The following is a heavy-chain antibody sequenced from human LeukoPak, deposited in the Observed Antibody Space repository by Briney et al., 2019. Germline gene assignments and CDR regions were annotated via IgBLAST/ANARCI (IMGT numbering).Heavy chain of an antibody. Sequence: GASVKVSCKASGYTFTGYYMHWVRQAPGQGLEWMGWINPNGGGTNYAQKFQGRVTMTRDTSISTAYMELSRLRSDDTAVYYCARVRDIVVVPAANVGFDPWGQGTLVTVSS. J-gene: IGHJ5*02. CDR3: ARVRDIVVVPAANVGFDP. V-gene: IGHV1-2*02. CDR1: GYTFTGYY. CDR2: INPNGGGT. D-gene: IGHD2-2*01.